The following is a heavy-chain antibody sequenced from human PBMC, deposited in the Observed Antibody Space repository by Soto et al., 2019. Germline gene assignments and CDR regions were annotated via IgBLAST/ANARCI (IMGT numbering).Heavy chain of an antibody. CDR2: INHSGST. J-gene: IGHJ5*02. Sequence: SETLSLTCAVYGGSFSGYYWSWIRQPPGEGLEWIGEINHSGSTNYNPSLKSRVTISVDTSKNQFSLKLSSVTAADTAVYYCAGILGYCSSTSCSARNWFDPWGQGTLVTVSS. D-gene: IGHD2-2*01. CDR1: GGSFSGYY. CDR3: AGILGYCSSTSCSARNWFDP. V-gene: IGHV4-34*01.